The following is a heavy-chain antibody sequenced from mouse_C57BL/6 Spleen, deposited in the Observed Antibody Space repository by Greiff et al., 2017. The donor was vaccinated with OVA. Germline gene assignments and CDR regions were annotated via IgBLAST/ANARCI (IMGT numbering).Heavy chain of an antibody. Sequence: EVKLQESVAELVRPGASVKLSCTASGFNIKNTYMHWVKQRPEQGLEWIGRIDPANGNTKYAPKFQGKATITADTSSNTAYLQLSSLTSEDTAIYYCARPYGSSQYYFDYWGQGTTLTVSS. CDR3: ARPYGSSQYYFDY. CDR2: IDPANGNT. CDR1: GFNIKNTY. J-gene: IGHJ2*01. V-gene: IGHV14-3*01. D-gene: IGHD1-1*01.